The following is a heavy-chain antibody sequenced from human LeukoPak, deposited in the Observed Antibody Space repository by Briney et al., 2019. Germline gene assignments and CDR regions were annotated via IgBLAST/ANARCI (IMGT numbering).Heavy chain of an antibody. CDR3: ARVIGSYGDSAY. D-gene: IGHD3-16*01. Sequence: GGSLRLSCTASGFKFSSFSMNWARQAPGKGLEWLPYISSTSSAIYYADSVKGRFTISRDNAKNSLYLQMDSLRAEDTAIYYCARVIGSYGDSAYWGQGTLVTVPS. V-gene: IGHV3-48*04. CDR1: GFKFSSFS. CDR2: ISSTSSAI. J-gene: IGHJ4*02.